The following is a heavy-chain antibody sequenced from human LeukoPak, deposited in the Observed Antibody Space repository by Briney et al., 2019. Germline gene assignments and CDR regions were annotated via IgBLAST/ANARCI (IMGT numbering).Heavy chain of an antibody. V-gene: IGHV1-69*06. CDR1: GGTFSSYS. Sequence: SVKVSCNASGGTFSSYSLSRVRQPPGQRLESMGGIIPIFGTANYAQKFQGRVTITADKSTSTAYMELSSLRSEDTAVYYCASQVSLRYFDWLPDYWGQGTLVTVSS. CDR3: ASQVSLRYFDWLPDY. CDR2: IIPIFGTA. D-gene: IGHD3-9*01. J-gene: IGHJ4*02.